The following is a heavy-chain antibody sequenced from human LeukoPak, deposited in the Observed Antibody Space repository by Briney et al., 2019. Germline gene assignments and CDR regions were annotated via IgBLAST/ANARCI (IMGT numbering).Heavy chain of an antibody. CDR1: GFTFSSYS. CDR2: ISSSSSYI. CDR3: ARGSYSSSWYADY. J-gene: IGHJ4*02. Sequence: GGSLRLSCAASGFTFSSYSMNWVSQDPGKGLEWVSSISSSSSYIYYADSVKGRFTIPRDNAKNSLYLQMNSLRAEDTAVHYCARGSYSSSWYADYWGQGTLVTVSS. D-gene: IGHD6-13*01. V-gene: IGHV3-21*01.